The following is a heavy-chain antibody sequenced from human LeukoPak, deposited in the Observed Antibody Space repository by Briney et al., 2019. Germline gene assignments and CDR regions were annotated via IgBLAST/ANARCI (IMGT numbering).Heavy chain of an antibody. V-gene: IGHV4-59*08. J-gene: IGHJ4*02. CDR2: IYYSGST. CDR1: GGSISSYY. D-gene: IGHD5-18*01. CDR3: ARHVKGYLY. Sequence: SETLSLTCTVSGGSISSYYWSWIRQPPGKGLEWIGYIYYSGSTNYNPSLRSRVTISVDTSKNQFSLKLSSVTAADTAVYYCARHVKGYLYWGQGTLVTVSS.